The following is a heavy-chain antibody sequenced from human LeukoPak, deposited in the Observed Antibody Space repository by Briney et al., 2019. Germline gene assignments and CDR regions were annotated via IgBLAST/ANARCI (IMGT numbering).Heavy chain of an antibody. CDR3: ARGRRSYCGGDCYSRYFDL. CDR2: INHSGST. CDR1: GGSFSGYY. D-gene: IGHD2-21*01. Sequence: SETLSLTCAVYGGSFSGYYWSWIRQPPGKGLEWIGEINHSGSTNYNPSLKSRVTISVDTSKNQFSLKLSSVTAADTAVYYCARGRRSYCGGDCYSRYFDLWGRGTLVTVSS. V-gene: IGHV4-34*01. J-gene: IGHJ2*01.